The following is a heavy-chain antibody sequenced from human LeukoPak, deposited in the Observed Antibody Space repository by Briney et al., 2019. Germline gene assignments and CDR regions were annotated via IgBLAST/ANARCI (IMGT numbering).Heavy chain of an antibody. CDR3: ARDENGYVWGSFRA. D-gene: IGHD3-16*02. V-gene: IGHV4-39*07. Sequence: SETLSLTCTVSGGSISSSRYYWGWIRRPPGKGLEWIGSIYDSDNTYYNPSLKSRVTISIDTSKNQFSLKLSSVSAADTAVYYCARDENGYVWGSFRAWGQGTLVTVSS. CDR2: IYDSDNT. CDR1: GGSISSSRYY. J-gene: IGHJ5*02.